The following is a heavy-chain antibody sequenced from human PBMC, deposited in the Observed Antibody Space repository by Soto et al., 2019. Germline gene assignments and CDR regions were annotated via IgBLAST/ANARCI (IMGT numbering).Heavy chain of an antibody. J-gene: IGHJ4*02. V-gene: IGHV4-31*03. Sequence: QVQLQESGPGLVKPSQTLSLTCTVSGASISSGGYYWSWIRQHPGKGLEWIGYISYSGSTYYNPSLKRRVTISVDTSKNQFSLKLSSVTAADTAVYYCARSGGLRFLEWFDYWGQGTLVTVSS. CDR3: ARSGGLRFLEWFDY. D-gene: IGHD3-3*01. CDR2: ISYSGST. CDR1: GASISSGGYY.